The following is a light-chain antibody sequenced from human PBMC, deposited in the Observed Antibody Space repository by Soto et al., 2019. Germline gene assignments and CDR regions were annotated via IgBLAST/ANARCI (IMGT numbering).Light chain of an antibody. CDR2: AAS. J-gene: IGKJ4*01. CDR3: QQSYSTLLT. CDR1: QSISSY. Sequence: DIQMTQSPSSLSASVGERVTITCRASQSISSYLNWYQQKPGKAPKLLIYAASSLQSGVPSRFSGCGSGTDFTLTISSLQPEDFATYYCQQSYSTLLTFGGGTKVDIK. V-gene: IGKV1-39*01.